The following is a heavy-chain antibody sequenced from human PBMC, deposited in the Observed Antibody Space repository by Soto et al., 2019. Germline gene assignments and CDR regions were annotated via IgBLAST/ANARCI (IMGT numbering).Heavy chain of an antibody. V-gene: IGHV1-69*13. Sequence: SVKVSCKASGGTFSSYAISWVRQAPGQGLEWMGGIIPIFGTANYAQKFQGRVTITADESASTAYMELSSLRSEDTAVYYCARVVGSWYPPDAFDIWRQRTMVTVSS. CDR3: ARVVGSWYPPDAFDI. CDR2: IIPIFGTA. J-gene: IGHJ3*02. D-gene: IGHD6-13*01. CDR1: GGTFSSYA.